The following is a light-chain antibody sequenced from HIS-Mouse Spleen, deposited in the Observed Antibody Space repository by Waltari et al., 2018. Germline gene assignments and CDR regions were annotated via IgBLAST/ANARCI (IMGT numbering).Light chain of an antibody. Sequence: QSALTQPASVSGSPGQSIPIPCPGTSSDVGSYNLVSWYQQHPGKAPKLMIYEGSKRPSGVSNRFSGSKSGNTASLTISGLQAEDEADYYCCSYAGSSTYWVFGGGTKLTVL. CDR2: EGS. CDR1: SSDVGSYNL. CDR3: CSYAGSSTYWV. J-gene: IGLJ3*02. V-gene: IGLV2-23*01.